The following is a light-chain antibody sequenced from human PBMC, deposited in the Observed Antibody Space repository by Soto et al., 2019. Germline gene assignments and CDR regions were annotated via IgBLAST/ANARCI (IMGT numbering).Light chain of an antibody. CDR3: QQRSSWWT. CDR1: QSITTY. J-gene: IGKJ1*01. V-gene: IGKV3-11*01. Sequence: LSPGDRATLSCRASQSITTYLAWYQQKTGQAPKLLXXDASXRATGIPARFSASGSGTDFTLTISSLEPEDSAVYYCQQRSSWWTFGQGTKVEIK. CDR2: DAS.